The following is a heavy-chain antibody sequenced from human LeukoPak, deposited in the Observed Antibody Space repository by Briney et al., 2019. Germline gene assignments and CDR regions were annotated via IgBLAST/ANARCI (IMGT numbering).Heavy chain of an antibody. CDR3: ARSGESNKDFDY. V-gene: IGHV6-1*01. D-gene: IGHD3-10*01. J-gene: IGHJ4*02. CDR1: GDSVSSNSAA. Sequence: SQTLSLTCALSGDSVSSNSAAWNWLRQSPSRGLEGLGRTYYESEWYNDYAVSVKSRIIINADTSKNHFSLHLNSVTPEDTAVYYCARSGESNKDFDYWGQGTLVTVSS. CDR2: TYYESEWYN.